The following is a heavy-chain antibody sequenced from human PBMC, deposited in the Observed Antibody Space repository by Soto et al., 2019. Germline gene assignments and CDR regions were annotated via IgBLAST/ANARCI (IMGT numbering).Heavy chain of an antibody. CDR2: ISGSGGST. V-gene: IGHV3-23*01. CDR3: AKAIRTGDPGGVWTFDI. D-gene: IGHD4-17*01. J-gene: IGHJ3*02. Sequence: EVQLLESGGGLVQPGGSLRLSCAASGFTFSSYAMSWVRQAPGKGLEWVSAISGSGGSTYYADSVTGRFTISRDNTTNTLDLQMSSFRAEDMAVYYFAKAIRTGDPGGVWTFDIWAQGTMVTVSS. CDR1: GFTFSSYA.